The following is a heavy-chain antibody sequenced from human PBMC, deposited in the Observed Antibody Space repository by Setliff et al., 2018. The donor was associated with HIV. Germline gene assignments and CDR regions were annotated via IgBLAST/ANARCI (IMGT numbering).Heavy chain of an antibody. J-gene: IGHJ3*02. V-gene: IGHV4-4*09. CDR2: IYISGST. CDR3: VRHGYYYDFIDI. CDR1: GGSISTSY. Sequence: SETLSLTCTVSGGSISTSYWNWIRQPPGKGLEWIAYIYISGSTNFNPSLKSRVTLSIDTSKNQFSLNLTSMTAADTAVYFCVRHGYYYDFIDIWGQGTVVTVSS. D-gene: IGHD3-22*01.